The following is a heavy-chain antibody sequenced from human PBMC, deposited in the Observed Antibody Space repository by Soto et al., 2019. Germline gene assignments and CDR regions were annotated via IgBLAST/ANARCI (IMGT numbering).Heavy chain of an antibody. CDR2: MNPNSGNT. CDR3: AKVRSTTIFDVVSLFDY. V-gene: IGHV1-8*01. J-gene: IGHJ4*02. D-gene: IGHD3-3*01. Sequence: ASVKVSCKASRYTFISYDINWVRQATGQGLEWMGWMNPNSGNTGYAQKFQGRITMTRNTSINTAYMELSSLGSEDTAVYYCAKVRSTTIFDVVSLFDYWGQGTLVTVSS. CDR1: RYTFISYD.